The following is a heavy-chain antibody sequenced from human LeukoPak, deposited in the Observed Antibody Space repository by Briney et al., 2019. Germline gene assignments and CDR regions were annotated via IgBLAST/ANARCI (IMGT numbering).Heavy chain of an antibody. CDR1: GFTFSSYR. CDR2: MKQDGSEK. J-gene: IGHJ4*02. D-gene: IGHD6-13*01. V-gene: IGHV3-7*01. CDR3: AREGIAAAADY. Sequence: GGSLRLSRLVSGFTFSSYRMSWVRQAPGKGLEWVANMKQDGSEKYYVDSVKGRFTISRDNAKTSVYLQMNSLRAEDTAMYYCAREGIAAAADYWGQGMLVTVSS.